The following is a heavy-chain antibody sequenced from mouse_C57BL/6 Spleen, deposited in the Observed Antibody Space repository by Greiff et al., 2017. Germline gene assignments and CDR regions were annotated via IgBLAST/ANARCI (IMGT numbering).Heavy chain of an antibody. V-gene: IGHV1-81*01. CDR1: GYTFTSYG. CDR3: ATGLLRGYYAMDY. CDR2: IYPRSGNT. D-gene: IGHD2-3*01. Sequence: QVQLQQSGAELARPGASVKLSCKASGYTFTSYGISWVKQRTGQGLEWIGEIYPRSGNTYYNEKFKGKATLTADKSSSTAYMELRSLTSEDSAVYFYATGLLRGYYAMDYWGQGTSVTVSS. J-gene: IGHJ4*01.